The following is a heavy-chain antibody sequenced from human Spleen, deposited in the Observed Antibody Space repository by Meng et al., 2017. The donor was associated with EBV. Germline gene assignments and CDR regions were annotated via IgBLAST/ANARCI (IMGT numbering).Heavy chain of an antibody. CDR3: ARATCGTHMYFDH. D-gene: IGHD6-25*01. CDR1: DASLRYCN. J-gene: IGHJ4*02. Sequence: LHVVEADTPKASVTHALKCAGYDASLRYCNWRRQRPATGKGVEMSGNTNYNGSTNYKQFLKSRVTISVDTFTIPFYMEMSGVTADDTAVYYCARATCGTHMYFDHWCQETLVIVSS. V-gene: IGHV4-34*01. CDR2: TNYNGST.